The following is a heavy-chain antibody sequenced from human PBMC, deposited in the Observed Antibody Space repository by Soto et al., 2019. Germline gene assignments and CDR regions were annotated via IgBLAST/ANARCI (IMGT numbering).Heavy chain of an antibody. J-gene: IGHJ5*02. V-gene: IGHV1-69*06. Sequence: QVQLVQSGAEVKKPGSSVKVSCKASGGTFSSYALSWVRQAPGQGLEWMGGFIPIFGTANYAQKFQGRVTITADKSTSTAYMELSSLISEDTAVYYCANDHGYSSSFWWFDPWGQGTLVTVSS. D-gene: IGHD6-6*01. CDR2: FIPIFGTA. CDR3: ANDHGYSSSFWWFDP. CDR1: GGTFSSYA.